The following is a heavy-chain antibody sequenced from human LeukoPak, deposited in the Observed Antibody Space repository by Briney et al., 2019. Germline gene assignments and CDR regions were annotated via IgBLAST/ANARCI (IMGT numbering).Heavy chain of an antibody. D-gene: IGHD3-10*01. V-gene: IGHV4-59*12. CDR2: IYYSGST. CDR3: ARGGLARSRGTFDI. CDR1: GGSISSYY. Sequence: SETLSLTCTVSGGSISSYYWSWIRQPPGKGLEWIGYIYYSGSTNYNPSLKSRVTISVDTSKNQFSLKLSSVTAADTAVYYCARGGLARSRGTFDIWGQGTMVTVSS. J-gene: IGHJ3*02.